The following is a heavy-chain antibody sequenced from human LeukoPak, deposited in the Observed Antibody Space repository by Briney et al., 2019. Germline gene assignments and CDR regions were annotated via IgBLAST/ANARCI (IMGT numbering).Heavy chain of an antibody. J-gene: IGHJ6*03. D-gene: IGHD3-10*01. V-gene: IGHV1-69*13. Sequence: ASVKVSCKASGYTFTGYYMHWVRQAPGQGLEWMGGIIPIFGTANYAQKFQGRVTITADESTSTAYMELSSLRSEDTAVYYCARGPVNYYGSGSYYIPNYYYYYYMDVWGKGTTVTISS. CDR3: ARGPVNYYGSGSYYIPNYYYYYYMDV. CDR1: GYTFTGYY. CDR2: IIPIFGTA.